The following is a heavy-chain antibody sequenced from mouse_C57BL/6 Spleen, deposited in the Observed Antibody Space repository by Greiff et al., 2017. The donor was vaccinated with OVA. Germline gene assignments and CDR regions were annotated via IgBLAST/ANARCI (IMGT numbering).Heavy chain of an antibody. D-gene: IGHD2-3*01. CDR1: WFSLSTSGMG. V-gene: IGHV8-12*01. J-gene: IGHJ1*03. CDR3: ARRARYDGYYEYFDV. CDR2: IYWDDDK. Sequence: QVTLKESGPGILQSSQTLSLTCSFSWFSLSTSGMGVSWIRQPSGKGLEWLAHIYWDDDKRYNPSLKSRLTISKDTSRNQVFLKITSVDTADTATYYCARRARYDGYYEYFDVWGTGTTVTVSS.